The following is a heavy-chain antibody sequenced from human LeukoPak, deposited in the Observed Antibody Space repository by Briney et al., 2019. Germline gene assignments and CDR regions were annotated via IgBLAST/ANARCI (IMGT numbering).Heavy chain of an antibody. CDR2: ISGSGGST. V-gene: IGHV3-23*01. D-gene: IGHD3-22*01. CDR1: GFTFSSYA. Sequence: GGSLRLSCAASGFTFSSYAMSWVRQAPGKGLEWVSAISGSGGSTYYAGTVKGRFTISRDNSKNTLYLQMNSLRAEDTAVYYCAKDRSSGYYDYWGQGTLVTVSS. CDR3: AKDRSSGYYDY. J-gene: IGHJ4*02.